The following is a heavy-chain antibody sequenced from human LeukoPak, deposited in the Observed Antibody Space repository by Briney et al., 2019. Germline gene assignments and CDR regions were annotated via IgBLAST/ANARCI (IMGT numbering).Heavy chain of an antibody. CDR2: INPNSGGT. V-gene: IGHV1-2*06. Sequence: GASVKVSCKASGYTFTGYYMHWVRQAPGQGLEYMGRINPNSGGTNYAQKFQGRVTMTRDTSISTAYMELSRLRSDDTAVYYCARAVGVVKTLGWFDPWGQGTLVTVSS. J-gene: IGHJ5*02. CDR3: ARAVGVVKTLGWFDP. D-gene: IGHD3-3*01. CDR1: GYTFTGYY.